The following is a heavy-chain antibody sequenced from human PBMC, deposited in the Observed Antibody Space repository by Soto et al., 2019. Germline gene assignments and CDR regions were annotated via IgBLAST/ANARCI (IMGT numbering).Heavy chain of an antibody. V-gene: IGHV4-59*01. D-gene: IGHD1-26*01. J-gene: IGHJ4*02. CDR1: GGSLSRYY. CDR3: ARFGIGSTKNPTFDF. Sequence: LSLTCTVSGGSLSRYYWSWIRQPPGQGLEWIGHIYYSGSTSYNPSLNSRVTISVVTSKNQFSLKLSSATAADTAVYYCARFGIGSTKNPTFDFWGQGALVTVSS. CDR2: IYYSGST.